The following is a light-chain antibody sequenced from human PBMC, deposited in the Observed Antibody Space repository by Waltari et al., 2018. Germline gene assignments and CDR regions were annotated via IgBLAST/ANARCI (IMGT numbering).Light chain of an antibody. CDR3: CSYGGSTNWM. CDR1: RSDIGSYDL. CDR2: EVS. V-gene: IGLV2-23*02. J-gene: IGLJ3*02. Sequence: QSGLTQPAPVSGSPGQSITISCTGTRSDIGSYDLVSWYLLLPGKAPKLLISEVSQRPSGVSTRFSGSKSGNTASLTISGLQAEDEADYYCCSYGGSTNWMFGGGTRLTV.